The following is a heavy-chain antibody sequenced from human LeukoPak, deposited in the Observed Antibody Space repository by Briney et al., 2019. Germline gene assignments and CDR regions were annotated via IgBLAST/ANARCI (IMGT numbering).Heavy chain of an antibody. CDR2: IIPIFGTA. CDR1: GGTFSSYA. J-gene: IGHJ4*02. Sequence: VASVKVSCKASGGTFSSYAISWVRQAPGQGLEWMGGIIPIFGTANYAQKFQGRVTITADESTSTAYMELSSLRSEDAAVYYCATGVVGATVLDYWGQGTLVTVSS. D-gene: IGHD1-26*01. CDR3: ATGVVGATVLDY. V-gene: IGHV1-69*13.